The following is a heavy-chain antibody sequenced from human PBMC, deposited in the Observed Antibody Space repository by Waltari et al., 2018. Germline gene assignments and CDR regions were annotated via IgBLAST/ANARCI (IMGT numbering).Heavy chain of an antibody. Sequence: QVQLQQWGAGLLKPSETLSLTCAVYGGSFSGYYWSWIRQPPGKGLEWIGEINHSGSTNYNPSLKRRVTISGDTSKNQFSLKLSSVTAADTAVYYCAGEPRGPSSVFDWFDPWGQGTLVTVSS. CDR2: INHSGST. J-gene: IGHJ5*02. V-gene: IGHV4-34*01. CDR1: GGSFSGYY. D-gene: IGHD6-6*01. CDR3: AGEPRGPSSVFDWFDP.